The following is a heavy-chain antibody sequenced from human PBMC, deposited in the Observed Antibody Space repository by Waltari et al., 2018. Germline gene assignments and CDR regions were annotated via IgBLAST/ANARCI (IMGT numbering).Heavy chain of an antibody. Sequence: EVQLVESGGGLVKPGGSLRLSCAASGFTFSSYSMNWVRQAPGKGLEWVSPISSSSSYISSADSVKRRFTISRDNAKNSLYLQMNSLTAEDTAVYYCARDGDSRSMDVWGQGTTVTVSS. V-gene: IGHV3-21*01. D-gene: IGHD7-27*01. CDR1: GFTFSSYS. CDR2: ISSSSSYI. J-gene: IGHJ6*02. CDR3: ARDGDSRSMDV.